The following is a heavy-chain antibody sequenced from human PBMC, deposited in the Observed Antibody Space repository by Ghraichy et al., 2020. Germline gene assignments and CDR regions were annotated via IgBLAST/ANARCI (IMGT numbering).Heavy chain of an antibody. CDR3: ARRYCSGGSCYPGAFDI. Sequence: GESLNISCKGSGYSFTSYWIGWVRQMPGKGLEWMGIIYPGDSDTRYSPSFQGKVTISADKSISTAYLQWSSLKASDTAMYYCARRYCSGGSCYPGAFDIWGQGTMVTVSS. CDR2: IYPGDSDT. CDR1: GYSFTSYW. D-gene: IGHD2-15*01. J-gene: IGHJ3*02. V-gene: IGHV5-51*01.